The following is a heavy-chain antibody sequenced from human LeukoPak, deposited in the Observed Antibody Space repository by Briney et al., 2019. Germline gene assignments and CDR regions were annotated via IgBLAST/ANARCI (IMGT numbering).Heavy chain of an antibody. D-gene: IGHD6-13*01. CDR1: GYTFTSYG. J-gene: IGHJ5*02. V-gene: IGHV1-18*01. Sequence: ASVTVSCKASGYTFTSYGISWVRQAPVQGLEWMGWISAYNGNTNYAQKLQGRVTMTTDTSTSTAYMELRSLRSDDTAVYYCARGIAAAGTGNRWFDPWGQGTLVTVSS. CDR2: ISAYNGNT. CDR3: ARGIAAAGTGNRWFDP.